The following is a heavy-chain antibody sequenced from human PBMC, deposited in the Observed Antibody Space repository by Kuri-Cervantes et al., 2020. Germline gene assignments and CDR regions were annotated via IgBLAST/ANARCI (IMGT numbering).Heavy chain of an antibody. D-gene: IGHD3-22*01. V-gene: IGHV1-8*02. Sequence: ASVKVSCKASGYTFTSYDINWVRQATGQGLEWMGWMNPNSGNTGYAQKFQGRVTMTRNTSTSTAYMELSSLRSEDTAVFYCAADSGLDLSGYNFDYWGQGTLVTVSS. CDR2: MNPNSGNT. CDR1: GYTFTSYD. J-gene: IGHJ4*02. CDR3: AADSGLDLSGYNFDY.